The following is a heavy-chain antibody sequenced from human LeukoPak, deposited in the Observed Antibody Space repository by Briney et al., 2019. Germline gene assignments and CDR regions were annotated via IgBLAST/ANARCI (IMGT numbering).Heavy chain of an antibody. Sequence: SETLSLTCTVSGGSISSYYWSRIRQPPGKGLEWIGYIYYSGSTNYNPSLKSRVTISVDTSKNQFSLKLSSVTAADTAVYYCARDLRAGIAAAGSHRWFDPWGQGTLVTVSS. CDR2: IYYSGST. CDR3: ARDLRAGIAAAGSHRWFDP. D-gene: IGHD6-13*01. V-gene: IGHV4-59*01. J-gene: IGHJ5*02. CDR1: GGSISSYY.